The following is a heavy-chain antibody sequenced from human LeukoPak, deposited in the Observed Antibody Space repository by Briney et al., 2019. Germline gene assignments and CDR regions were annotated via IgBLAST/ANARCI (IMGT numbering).Heavy chain of an antibody. CDR3: ARHLIEGATNRYFDY. Sequence: PGGSLRLSCAASGFAFSTYWMTWVRQAPGKGLEWVANIKQDGSEKHYVDSVRGRFIISRDNAKNSLYLQLNGLRAEDTAVYYCARHLIEGATNRYFDYWGRGTLVTVSS. CDR2: IKQDGSEK. D-gene: IGHD1-26*01. J-gene: IGHJ4*02. CDR1: GFAFSTYW. V-gene: IGHV3-7*01.